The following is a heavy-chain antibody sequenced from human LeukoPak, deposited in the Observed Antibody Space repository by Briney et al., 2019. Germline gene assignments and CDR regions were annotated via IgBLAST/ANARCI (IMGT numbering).Heavy chain of an antibody. CDR3: ARGLGYCSSTSCYLPFDI. CDR2: ISSSSTYV. Sequence: GGSLRLSCAASGFTFSSYWMSWVRRAPGKGLEWVSSISSSSTYVFYADSVRGRFTISRDNAKNSLYLQMNSLRAGDTAVYYCARGLGYCSSTSCYLPFDIWGQGTMVTVSS. V-gene: IGHV3-21*01. CDR1: GFTFSSYW. J-gene: IGHJ3*02. D-gene: IGHD2-2*01.